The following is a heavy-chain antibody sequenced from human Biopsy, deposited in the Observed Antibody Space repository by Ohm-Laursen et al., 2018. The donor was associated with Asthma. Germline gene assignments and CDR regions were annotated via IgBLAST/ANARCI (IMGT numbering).Heavy chain of an antibody. CDR1: GSSISSSSYY. Sequence: SETLSLTCTVSGSSISSSSYYWGWIRQPPGKGLEWIGSIYYSGSTYYNPSLKSRVTISVDTSKNQFSLKLSSVTAADTAVYYCARFTASITIFGVVNNWFDPWGQGTLVTVSS. CDR2: IYYSGST. D-gene: IGHD3-3*01. V-gene: IGHV4-39*01. CDR3: ARFTASITIFGVVNNWFDP. J-gene: IGHJ5*02.